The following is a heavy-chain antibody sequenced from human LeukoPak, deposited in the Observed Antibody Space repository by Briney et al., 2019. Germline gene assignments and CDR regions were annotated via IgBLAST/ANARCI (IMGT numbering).Heavy chain of an antibody. J-gene: IGHJ5*02. CDR3: ARGHRLGATSRWFDP. Sequence: SETLSLTCTVSGGSISSYYWSWIRQPAGKGLEWIGRIYTSGSTNYNPSLKSRVTISIDTSKNQFSLKLSSVTAADTALYFCARGHRLGATSRWFDPWGQGTRVTVSS. D-gene: IGHD1-26*01. V-gene: IGHV4-4*07. CDR2: IYTSGST. CDR1: GGSISSYY.